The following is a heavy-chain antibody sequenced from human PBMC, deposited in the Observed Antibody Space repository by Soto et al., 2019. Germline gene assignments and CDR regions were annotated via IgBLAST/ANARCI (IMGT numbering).Heavy chain of an antibody. CDR3: VKARGYSYGTPFDY. CDR2: ISSNGGST. J-gene: IGHJ4*02. D-gene: IGHD5-18*01. CDR1: GFTFSSYA. V-gene: IGHV3-64D*06. Sequence: SGGSLRLSCSASGFTFSSYAMHWVRQAPGKGLEYVSAISSNGGSTYYADSVKGRFTISRDNSKNTLYLQMSSLRAEDTAVYYCVKARGYSYGTPFDYWGQGTLVTVSS.